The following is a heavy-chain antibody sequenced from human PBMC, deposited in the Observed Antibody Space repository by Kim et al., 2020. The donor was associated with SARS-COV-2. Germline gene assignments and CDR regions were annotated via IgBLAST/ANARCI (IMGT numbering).Heavy chain of an antibody. D-gene: IGHD3-10*01. J-gene: IGHJ6*02. CDR3: SRDIIKLNFYDYGMDV. CDR1: AFTVSDNY. V-gene: IGHV3-53*01. Sequence: GGSLRLSCAASAFTVSDNYMSWVRQAPGKGLEWVSIICSDGTIYYIDSVKGRFTVSRDNSKNTLYLQMNGMRAEDTAVYSCSRDIIKLNFYDYGMDVWG. CDR2: ICSDGTI.